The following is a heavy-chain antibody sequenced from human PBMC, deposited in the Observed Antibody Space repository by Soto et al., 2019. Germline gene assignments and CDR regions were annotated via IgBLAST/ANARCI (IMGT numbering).Heavy chain of an antibody. D-gene: IGHD6-13*01. CDR2: INPNSGVT. V-gene: IGHV1-2*02. CDR1: GYTFTGYY. CDR3: ARGSSSTWFDFDH. Sequence: QVQLVQSGAEVKKPGASVKVSCKASGYTFTGYYMHWVRQAPGQGLEWMGWINPNSGVTNYAQKLQGRVTMTRDTSISTAYMELSRLRSDDTAVYYCARGSSSTWFDFDHWGQGTLVTVSS. J-gene: IGHJ4*02.